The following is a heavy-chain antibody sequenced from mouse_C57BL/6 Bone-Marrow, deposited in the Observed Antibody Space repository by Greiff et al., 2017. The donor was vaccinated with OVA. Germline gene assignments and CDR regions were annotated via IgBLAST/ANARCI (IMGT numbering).Heavy chain of an antibody. V-gene: IGHV1-66*01. J-gene: IGHJ3*01. Sequence: QVQLQQSGPELVKPGASVKISCKASGYGFTSYYIHWVKQRPGQGLEWIGWIYPGSGNTKYNEKFKGKATLTADTSSSTAYMQLSSLTSEDSAVYYCARERGYYYLFAYWGQGTLVTVSA. CDR1: GYGFTSYY. D-gene: IGHD1-1*01. CDR3: ARERGYYYLFAY. CDR2: IYPGSGNT.